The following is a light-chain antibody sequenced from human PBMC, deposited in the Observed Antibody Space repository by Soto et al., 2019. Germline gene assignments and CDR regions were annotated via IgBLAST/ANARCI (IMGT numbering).Light chain of an antibody. CDR3: QQYHSWPPRT. CDR1: QSVSSN. J-gene: IGKJ1*01. CDR2: GVY. Sequence: EIVMTQSPTILSVSPGARAPLSCRASQSVSSNLAWYQQKPGQAPRLLIYGVYTRAPGIPARFSGSGSGTEFTLTISSLQSEDFAVYYCQQYHSWPPRTFGQGTKVDIK. V-gene: IGKV3D-15*01.